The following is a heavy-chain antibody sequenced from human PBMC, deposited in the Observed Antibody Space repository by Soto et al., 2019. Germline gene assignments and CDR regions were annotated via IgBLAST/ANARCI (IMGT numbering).Heavy chain of an antibody. CDR2: IYYSGST. CDR1: GGSISSYY. D-gene: IGHD3-3*01. J-gene: IGHJ3*02. V-gene: IGHV4-59*01. CDR3: ARDRMYYDFWSGYSNSYHDAFDI. Sequence: PSETLSLTCTVSGGSISSYYWSWIRQPPGKGLEWIGYIYYSGSTNYNPSLKSRVTISVDTSKNQFSLKLSSVTAADTAVYYCARDRMYYDFWSGYSNSYHDAFDIWGQGTMVTVSS.